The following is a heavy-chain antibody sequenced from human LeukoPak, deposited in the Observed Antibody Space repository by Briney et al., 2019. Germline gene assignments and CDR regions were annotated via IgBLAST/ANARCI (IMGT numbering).Heavy chain of an antibody. J-gene: IGHJ6*02. CDR2: ISAYNGNT. V-gene: IGHV1-18*01. CDR3: AREYYGSGSYYYYYGMDV. D-gene: IGHD3-10*01. Sequence: ASVKVSCKVSGGTFSSYPISWVRQAPGQGLEWMGWISAYNGNTNYAQKLQGRVTMTTDTSTSTAYMELRSLRSDDTAVYYCAREYYGSGSYYYYYGMDVWGQGTTVTVSS. CDR1: GGTFSSYP.